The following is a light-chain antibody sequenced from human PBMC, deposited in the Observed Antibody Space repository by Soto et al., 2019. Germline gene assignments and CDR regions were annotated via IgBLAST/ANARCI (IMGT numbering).Light chain of an antibody. CDR2: GAS. CDR1: QSVDGHS. Sequence: IVLTQSPGTLSLSPGERATLSCRASQSVDGHSLAWYQQKPGQTPRLLIYGASSRATGIPDRFSGSGSETDFTLTINRLEPEDFAVYYCQQYGSSPQTFGQGTRLEIK. CDR3: QQYGSSPQT. V-gene: IGKV3-20*01. J-gene: IGKJ5*01.